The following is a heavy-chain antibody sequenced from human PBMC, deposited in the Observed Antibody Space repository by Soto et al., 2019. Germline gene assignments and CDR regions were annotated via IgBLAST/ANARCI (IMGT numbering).Heavy chain of an antibody. CDR2: IYNSGST. D-gene: IGHD3-16*01. CDR3: ARGPYRMGYDPGFDY. J-gene: IGHJ4*02. V-gene: IGHV4-59*12. Sequence: VQLQESGPGLVKPSESLSLTCTVSGGSITSYFWSWIRQPPGKGLEWMGYIYNSGSTNYNPSLKCRVTISLDTSKNQFALKLSSVTAADTAIYYCARGPYRMGYDPGFDYWGQGTLVTVSS. CDR1: GGSITSYF.